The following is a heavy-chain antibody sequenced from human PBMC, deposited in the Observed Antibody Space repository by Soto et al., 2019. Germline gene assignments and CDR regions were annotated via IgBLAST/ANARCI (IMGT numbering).Heavy chain of an antibody. CDR3: AREGGIYYGSGSSYYYYYYMDV. J-gene: IGHJ6*03. V-gene: IGHV3-7*01. CDR2: IKQDGSEK. Sequence: GGSLRLSCAASGLTFSSYWMSWVRQAPGKGLEWVANIKQDGSEKYYVDSVKGRFTISRDNAKNSLYLQMNSLRAEDTAVYYCAREGGIYYGSGSSYYYYYYMDVWGKGTTVTVSS. D-gene: IGHD3-10*01. CDR1: GLTFSSYW.